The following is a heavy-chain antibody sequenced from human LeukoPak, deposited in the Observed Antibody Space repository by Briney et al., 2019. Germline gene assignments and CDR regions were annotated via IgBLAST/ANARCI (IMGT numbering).Heavy chain of an antibody. CDR2: IYYSGST. CDR1: GGSISSGDFY. D-gene: IGHD2-15*01. V-gene: IGHV4-30-4*01. Sequence: TSETLSLTCAVSGGSISSGDFYWSRIRQPPWKGLEWIGYIYYSGSTYYNPSLRSRVTISVDTSKNQFSLKLSSVTAADTAVYFCARVVESLDHFDYWGQGTLVTVSS. J-gene: IGHJ4*02. CDR3: ARVVESLDHFDY.